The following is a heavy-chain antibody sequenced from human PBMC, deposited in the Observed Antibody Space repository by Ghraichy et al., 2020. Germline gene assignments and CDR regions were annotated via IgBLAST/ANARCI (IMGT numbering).Heavy chain of an antibody. D-gene: IGHD1-26*01. J-gene: IGHJ4*02. CDR1: GFTFSDYV. V-gene: IGHV3-23*01. CDR3: TKDRVGTTRGGDF. CDR2: ISGSGDDT. Sequence: LSLTCGASGFTFSDYVMNWVRQAPGKGLEWVSAISGSGDDTYYADSVKGRFTISRDNSKNTVYLQMSSLRAEDSALYYCTKDRVGTTRGGDFWGQGTPVSVSS.